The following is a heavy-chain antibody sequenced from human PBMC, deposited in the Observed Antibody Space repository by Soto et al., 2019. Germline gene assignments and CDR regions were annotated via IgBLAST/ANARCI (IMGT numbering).Heavy chain of an antibody. V-gene: IGHV4-39*01. J-gene: IGHJ4*02. Sequence: SEALSLTCTVYGGSISSSSYYWGWIRQPPGKGLEWSGSIYYSGSTYYNPSLKSRVTISVDTSKNQFSLKLSSVTAADTAVYYCARRRDYDFWSGYYEFDYWRQGTLVTVSS. CDR1: GGSISSSSYY. CDR2: IYYSGST. CDR3: ARRRDYDFWSGYYEFDY. D-gene: IGHD3-3*01.